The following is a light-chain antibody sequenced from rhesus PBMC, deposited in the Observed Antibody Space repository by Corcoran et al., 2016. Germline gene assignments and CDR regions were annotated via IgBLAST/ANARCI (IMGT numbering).Light chain of an antibody. V-gene: IGKV2S2*01. Sequence: DIVMTQTPLSLPVTPGEPAAISCRSRQSLLHSNVNTYLDWYLQKPGQSPRLLIYKVTKRESGVPDRFSGIGSGTDFTLNISRVQPEDVGVYYCMQSTKDPYSFGQGTKVEIK. CDR1: QSLLHSNVNTY. J-gene: IGKJ2*01. CDR3: MQSTKDPYS. CDR2: KVT.